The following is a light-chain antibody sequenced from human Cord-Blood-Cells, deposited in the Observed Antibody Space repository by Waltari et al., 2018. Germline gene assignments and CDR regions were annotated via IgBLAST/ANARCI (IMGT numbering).Light chain of an antibody. CDR1: SLRSYY. Sequence: SSELTQDPAVSVALGQTVRITCQGESLRSYYASWYQQKPGQAPVLVIYGKNNRPSGIPDRFSGSSSGNTASLPITGAQAEDEADYYCNSRDSSGNHLVFGGGTKLTVL. CDR2: GKN. V-gene: IGLV3-19*01. CDR3: NSRDSSGNHLV. J-gene: IGLJ2*01.